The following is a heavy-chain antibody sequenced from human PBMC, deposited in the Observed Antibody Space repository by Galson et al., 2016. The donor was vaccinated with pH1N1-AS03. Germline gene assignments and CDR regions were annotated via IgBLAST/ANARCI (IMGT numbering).Heavy chain of an antibody. Sequence: SLRLSCAASGFTFSRFWMSWVRQAPGKGLEWVANIKQDGSEKYYLDSVRGRFTISRDNAKNSLYLQMNSLRAEDTAVYYCVRQGEEYWGQGTLVIVSS. CDR3: VRQGEEY. CDR2: IKQDGSEK. J-gene: IGHJ4*02. V-gene: IGHV3-7*01. CDR1: GFTFSRFW. D-gene: IGHD3-10*01.